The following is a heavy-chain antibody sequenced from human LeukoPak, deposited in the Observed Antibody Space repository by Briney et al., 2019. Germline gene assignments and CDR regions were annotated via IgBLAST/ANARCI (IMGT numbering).Heavy chain of an antibody. V-gene: IGHV3-23*01. CDR3: GKEGGA. J-gene: IGHJ5*02. CDR2: IGGRGGST. CDR1: GFTVSSNY. D-gene: IGHD3-16*01. Sequence: PGGSLRLSCAASGFTVSSNYMSWVRQAPGKGPEWVSAIGGRGGSTYCADSLGGRFTISRDNSKDMVYLQMNSLKVEDTATYYCGKEGGAWGQGTKVTVSS.